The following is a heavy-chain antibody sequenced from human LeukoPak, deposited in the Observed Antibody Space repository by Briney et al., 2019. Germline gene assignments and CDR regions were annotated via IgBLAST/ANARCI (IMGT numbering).Heavy chain of an antibody. CDR2: ISSSSSYI. V-gene: IGHV3-21*01. Sequence: GGSLRLSCAASGFTFSSYSMNWVRQAPGKGLEWVSSISSSSSYIYYADSVKGRFTISRDNAQNSLYLQMNSLRAEDTATYYCARIGYSSSSYDYWGQGTLVTVSS. CDR3: ARIGYSSSSYDY. CDR1: GFTFSSYS. J-gene: IGHJ4*02. D-gene: IGHD6-6*01.